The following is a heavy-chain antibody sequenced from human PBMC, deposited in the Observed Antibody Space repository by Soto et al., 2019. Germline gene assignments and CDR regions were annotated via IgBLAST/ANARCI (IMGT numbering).Heavy chain of an antibody. CDR3: VGYIPGNPFDI. Sequence: SETLSLTCTVSGASLGIYYWSWIRQPPGKGLQYIGYIFYSGSTNSNPSLKSRVTMSVDTSKNQISLKLSSVTAADTAIYYCVGYIPGNPFDIWGPGTMVTVSS. CDR1: GASLGIYY. J-gene: IGHJ3*02. D-gene: IGHD2-21*01. CDR2: IFYSGST. V-gene: IGHV4-59*01.